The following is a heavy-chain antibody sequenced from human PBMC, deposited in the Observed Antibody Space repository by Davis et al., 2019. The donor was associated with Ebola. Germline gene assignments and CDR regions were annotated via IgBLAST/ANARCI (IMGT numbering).Heavy chain of an antibody. Sequence: GESLKISCKGSGYSFTSYWISWVRQMPGKGLEWMGRIDPSDSYTNYSPSFQGHVTISADKSISTAYLQWKSLRASDTAIYYCARQGGGSGRLTSFDSWGQGTLVTVSS. CDR2: IDPSDSYT. CDR3: ARQGGGSGRLTSFDS. D-gene: IGHD1-26*01. J-gene: IGHJ4*02. CDR1: GYSFTSYW. V-gene: IGHV5-10-1*01.